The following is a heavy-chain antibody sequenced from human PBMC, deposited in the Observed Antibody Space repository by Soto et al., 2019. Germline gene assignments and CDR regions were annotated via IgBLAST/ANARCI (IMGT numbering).Heavy chain of an antibody. CDR1: GFTFSSYA. J-gene: IGHJ4*02. CDR2: ISGSGGST. CDR3: GTSIEANSDD. Sequence: GVSLILSCAASGFTFSSYAMSWVRQAPGKGLEWVSAISGSGGSTYYADSVKGRFTISRDNSKNTLYLQMNSLRAEDTAVYYCGTSIEANSDDWGQGTLIPFAS. D-gene: IGHD6-6*01. V-gene: IGHV3-23*01.